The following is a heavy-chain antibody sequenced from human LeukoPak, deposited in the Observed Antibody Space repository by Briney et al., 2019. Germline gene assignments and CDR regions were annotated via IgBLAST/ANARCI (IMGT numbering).Heavy chain of an antibody. Sequence: GASVKLSFKSSGYTFTICDIIWVRQAPGQGLEWMGWMNPNSGNTGYSQKFQVRVTMTRNIYISTAYMELSSLRSEATAVYYCFIPYGMDDWGQGTTVTVSS. V-gene: IGHV1-8*01. CDR3: FIPYGMDD. J-gene: IGHJ6*02. D-gene: IGHD2-21*01. CDR1: GYTFTICD. CDR2: MNPNSGNT.